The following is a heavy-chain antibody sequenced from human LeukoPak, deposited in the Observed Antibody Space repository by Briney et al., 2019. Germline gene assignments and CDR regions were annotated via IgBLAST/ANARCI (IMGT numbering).Heavy chain of an antibody. CDR3: ARLSVSSWYPYLDY. D-gene: IGHD6-13*01. Sequence: GGSLRLSCAASGFTFDDYGMHWVRQAPGKGLEWVSGISWNSGSIDYADSVKGRFTISRDNAKNSLYLQMNSLRSDDTAVYYCARLSVSSWYPYLDYWGQGSLVTVSS. V-gene: IGHV3-9*01. J-gene: IGHJ4*02. CDR2: ISWNSGSI. CDR1: GFTFDDYG.